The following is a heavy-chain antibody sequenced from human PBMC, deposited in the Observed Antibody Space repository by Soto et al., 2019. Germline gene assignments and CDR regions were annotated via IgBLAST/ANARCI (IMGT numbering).Heavy chain of an antibody. D-gene: IGHD3-10*01. CDR2: INFSGDTT. V-gene: IGHV3-23*01. Sequence: AGSLRLSCVASGFTFNTCAMTWARQAPGKGLEWVSSINFSGDTTYYADSVKGRFTISRDNSKNALYLQMNSLRADHTAVYYCAKDFRVSWWGQGTLVTVSS. CDR3: AKDFRVSW. J-gene: IGHJ1*01. CDR1: GFTFNTCA.